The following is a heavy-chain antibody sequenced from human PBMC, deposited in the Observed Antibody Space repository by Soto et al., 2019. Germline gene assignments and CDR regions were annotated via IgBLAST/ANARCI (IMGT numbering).Heavy chain of an antibody. CDR3: ARLPRYCSGITCYSDAFDI. V-gene: IGHV4-59*08. CDR1: GGSISRYY. D-gene: IGHD2-15*01. Sequence: SETLSLTCTVSGGSISRYYWTWIRQPPGKGLEWIGHISDSGTTNYNPSLKSRASISVDTSNNQFSLKLSSVTAADTAVYFCARLPRYCSGITCYSDAFDIWGQGTVVTVSS. J-gene: IGHJ3*02. CDR2: ISDSGTT.